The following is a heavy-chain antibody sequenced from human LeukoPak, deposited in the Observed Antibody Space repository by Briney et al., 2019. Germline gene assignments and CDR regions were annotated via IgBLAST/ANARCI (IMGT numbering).Heavy chain of an antibody. J-gene: IGHJ6*02. D-gene: IGHD2-2*01. CDR1: GYTFTSYG. V-gene: IGHV1-18*01. Sequence: ASVKVSCKASGYTFTSYGISWVRQAPGQGLEWMGWISAYNGNTNYAQKLQGRVTMTTDTSTSTAYMELRSLRSDYTAVYYCARDPPRTGSVPAYYYGMDVWGQGTTVTVSS. CDR3: ARDPPRTGSVPAYYYGMDV. CDR2: ISAYNGNT.